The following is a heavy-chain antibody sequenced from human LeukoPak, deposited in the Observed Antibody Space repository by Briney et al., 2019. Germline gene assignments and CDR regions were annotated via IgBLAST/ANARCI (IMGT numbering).Heavy chain of an antibody. J-gene: IGHJ4*02. D-gene: IGHD2-21*02. CDR3: ARGFPANIVVVTAIPDY. CDR2: ISSSGSTI. V-gene: IGHV3-48*03. CDR1: GFTFSSYE. Sequence: GRSLRLSCAASGFTFSSYEMNWVRQAPGKGLEWVSYISSSGSTIYYADSVKGRFTISRDNAKNSLYLQMNSLRAEDTAVYYCARGFPANIVVVTAIPDYWGQGTLVTVSS.